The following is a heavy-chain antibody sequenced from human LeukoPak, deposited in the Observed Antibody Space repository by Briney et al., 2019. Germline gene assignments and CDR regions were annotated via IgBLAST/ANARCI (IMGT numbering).Heavy chain of an antibody. D-gene: IGHD6-13*01. CDR3: ARARGQQLVT. CDR2: IYYSGST. V-gene: IGHV4-39*01. Sequence: SEAPSLTCTVSGGSISSSSYYLGWVRPPPREGLEWIGSIYYSGSTYYNPSLKSRVTISVDTPKNQFSLKLSSVTAADTAVYYCARARGQQLVTWGQGTLVTVSS. J-gene: IGHJ4*02. CDR1: GGSISSSSYY.